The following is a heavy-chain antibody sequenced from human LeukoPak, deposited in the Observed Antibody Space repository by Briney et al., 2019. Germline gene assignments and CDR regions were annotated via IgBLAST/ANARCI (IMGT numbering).Heavy chain of an antibody. V-gene: IGHV5-51*01. CDR2: IYPGDSDI. CDR3: ARLREPGFHFDY. Sequence: GESLKISCQGSGYSFSNYCIVWVRQMPGKGLDWMGIIYPGDSDIKYSPSFEGQVTISADKSISTAYLQWSSLKASDSAMYYCARLREPGFHFDYWGQGTLVTVSS. CDR1: GYSFSNYC. D-gene: IGHD1-14*01. J-gene: IGHJ4*02.